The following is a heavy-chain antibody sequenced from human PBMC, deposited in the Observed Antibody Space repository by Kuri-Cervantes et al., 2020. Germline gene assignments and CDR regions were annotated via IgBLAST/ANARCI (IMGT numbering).Heavy chain of an antibody. CDR1: GFTFSSYA. J-gene: IGHJ4*02. CDR2: ISYDGSNK. Sequence: GESLKISCAASGFTFSSYAMHWVRQAPGKGLEWVAVISYDGSNKYYADPVKGRFTISRDNAKNSLYLQMNSLRAEDTAVYYCARDQGYSGYVSALGYWGQGTLVTVSS. CDR3: ARDQGYSGYVSALGY. D-gene: IGHD5-12*01. V-gene: IGHV3-30-3*01.